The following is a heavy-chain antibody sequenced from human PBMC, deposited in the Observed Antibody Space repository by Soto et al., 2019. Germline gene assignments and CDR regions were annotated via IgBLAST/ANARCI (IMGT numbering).Heavy chain of an antibody. CDR3: AKARHPEVFWSFYF. CDR1: AFTFSTYT. J-gene: IGHJ4*02. CDR2: IGGGGDT. V-gene: IGHV3-23*01. Sequence: GGSLRLSCAASAFTFSTYTMNWLRQAPGKGLEWVSGIGGGGDTYYADSVKGRFTISRDNSKSILLLQMNSLRVEDTATYYCAKARHPEVFWSFYFGGRGALVTVPS. D-gene: IGHD3-3*01.